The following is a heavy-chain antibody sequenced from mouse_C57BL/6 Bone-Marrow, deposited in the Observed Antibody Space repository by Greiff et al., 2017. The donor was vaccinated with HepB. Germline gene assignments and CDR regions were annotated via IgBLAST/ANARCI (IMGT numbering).Heavy chain of an antibody. V-gene: IGHV1-9*01. D-gene: IGHD1-1*01. Sequence: QVQLQQSGAELMKPGASVKLSCKATGYTFTGYWIEWVKQRPGHGLEWIGEILPGNGSTNYNEKFKGKATFTADTSSNTAYMQLSSLTTEDSAIYYCARCPLYYYGSSPYFDYWGRGTTLTVSA. J-gene: IGHJ2*01. CDR1: GYTFTGYW. CDR3: ARCPLYYYGSSPYFDY. CDR2: ILPGNGST.